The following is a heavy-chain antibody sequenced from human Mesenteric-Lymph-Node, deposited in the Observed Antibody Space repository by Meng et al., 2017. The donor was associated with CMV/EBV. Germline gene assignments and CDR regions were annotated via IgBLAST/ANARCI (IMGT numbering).Heavy chain of an antibody. Sequence: SFSGYYWSWIRQPPGKGLEWIGEISSSGSTNYNPSLKSRVTISVDPSKNQFSLKLSSVTAADTAVYYCARGHRSFGPYYYYYYGLDVWGQGTTVTVSS. CDR2: ISSSGST. D-gene: IGHD3-3*01. J-gene: IGHJ6*02. CDR3: ARGHRSFGPYYYYYYGLDV. V-gene: IGHV4-34*01. CDR1: SFSGYY.